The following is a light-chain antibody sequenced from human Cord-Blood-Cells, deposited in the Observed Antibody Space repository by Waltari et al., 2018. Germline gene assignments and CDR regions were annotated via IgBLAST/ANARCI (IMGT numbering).Light chain of an antibody. Sequence: DIQMPQSPSSLSASVRDIVNIPCRASQSISSYLNWYQQKPAKAPKLLIYAASSLQSGVPSRFSGSGSGTDFTLTISSLQPEDFATYYCQQSYSTPYTFGQGTKLEIK. CDR3: QQSYSTPYT. V-gene: IGKV1-39*01. CDR1: QSISSY. CDR2: AAS. J-gene: IGKJ2*01.